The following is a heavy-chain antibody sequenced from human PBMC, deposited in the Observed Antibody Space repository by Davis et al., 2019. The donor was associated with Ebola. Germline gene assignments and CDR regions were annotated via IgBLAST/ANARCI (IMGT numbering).Heavy chain of an antibody. CDR1: GFTFSGYD. Sequence: GGSLRLSCTVSGFTFSGYDMSWVRQAPGKGLEWVSLLSASGGGKYYADSVRGRFTISRDTSKNTLYLQMNSLRAEDTAVYYCAKGRGFQNDYWGQGTLVTVSS. CDR3: AKGRGFQNDY. J-gene: IGHJ4*02. V-gene: IGHV3-23*01. D-gene: IGHD3-10*01. CDR2: LSASGGGK.